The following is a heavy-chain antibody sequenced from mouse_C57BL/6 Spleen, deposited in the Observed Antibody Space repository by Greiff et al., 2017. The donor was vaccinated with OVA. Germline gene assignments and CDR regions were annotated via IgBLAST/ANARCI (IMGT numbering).Heavy chain of an antibody. V-gene: IGHV3-6*01. CDR2: ISYDGSN. D-gene: IGHD2-3*01. J-gene: IGHJ1*03. CDR3: ASIYDGYYGYFDV. CDR1: GYSITSGYY. Sequence: DVQLVESGPGLVKPSQSLSLTCSVTGYSITSGYYWHWIRQFPGNKLEWMGYISYDGSNNYNPSLKNRISITRDTSKNQFFLKLNSVTTEDTATYYCASIYDGYYGYFDVWGTGTTVTVSS.